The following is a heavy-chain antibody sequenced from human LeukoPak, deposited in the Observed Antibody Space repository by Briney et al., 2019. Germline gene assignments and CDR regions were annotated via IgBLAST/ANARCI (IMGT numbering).Heavy chain of an antibody. D-gene: IGHD4-23*01. CDR2: ISWHAGYV. V-gene: IGHV3-9*01. CDR3: AKSISVVVTPTGYFDY. Sequence: PGRSLRLSCVASGFTFEDYAMHWVRQAPGRGLEWVSGISWHAGYVNYADSVKGRFTISRDNAKNSLYLQMNSLRAEDTALYYCAKSISVVVTPTGYFDYWGQGTLVTVSS. CDR1: GFTFEDYA. J-gene: IGHJ4*02.